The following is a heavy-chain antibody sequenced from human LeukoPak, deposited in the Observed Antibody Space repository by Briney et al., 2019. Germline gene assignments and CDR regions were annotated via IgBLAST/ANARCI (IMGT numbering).Heavy chain of an antibody. V-gene: IGHV5-51*01. D-gene: IGHD6-6*01. CDR2: IYPGDSDT. CDR1: GYSFTGYW. CDR3: ARQLRESITANWFDP. Sequence: GESLKISCKGSGYSFTGYWIGWVRQMPGKGLEWMGIIYPGDSDTRYSPSFQGQVTISADKSISTAYLQWSSLRASDTAMYYCARQLRESITANWFDPWGQGTQVTVYS. J-gene: IGHJ5*02.